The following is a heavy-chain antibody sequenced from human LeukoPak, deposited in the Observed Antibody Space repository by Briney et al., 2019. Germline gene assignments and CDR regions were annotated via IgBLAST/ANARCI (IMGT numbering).Heavy chain of an antibody. Sequence: GVSLRLSCAASGFTLSSYWMSWVRQAPGKGLEWVSAISGSGGSTYYADSVKGRFTISRDNSKNTLYLQMNSLRAEDTAVYYCAKDTYGSGSYTPTFDYWGQGTLVTVSS. J-gene: IGHJ4*02. CDR2: ISGSGGST. V-gene: IGHV3-23*01. D-gene: IGHD3-10*01. CDR3: AKDTYGSGSYTPTFDY. CDR1: GFTLSSYW.